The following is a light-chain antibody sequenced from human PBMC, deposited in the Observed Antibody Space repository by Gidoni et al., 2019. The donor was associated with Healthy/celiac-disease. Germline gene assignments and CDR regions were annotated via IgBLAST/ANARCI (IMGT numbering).Light chain of an antibody. CDR3: SSYTSSSTLGV. J-gene: IGLJ1*01. V-gene: IGLV2-18*02. Sequence: QSALTQPPSVSGSPGHSVTISCTGTSSYVGSYNRVSWYQQPPGTAPKLMIYEVSNRPSGVPDRFSGSKSGNTASLTISGLQAEDEADYYCSSYTSSSTLGVFGTGTKVTVL. CDR1: SSYVGSYNR. CDR2: EVS.